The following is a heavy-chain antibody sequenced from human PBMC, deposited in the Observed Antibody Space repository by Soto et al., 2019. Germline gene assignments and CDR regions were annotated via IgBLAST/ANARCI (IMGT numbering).Heavy chain of an antibody. Sequence: GESLKISYKGPGYNFTNYWIGWVGQMHGKDLEWMGIIYPGDADTRYSPSFQGQVTISADNSIITAYLQWSSLKASETAMYYCARRPVWTLVPAGQGMDVGRQGTTVTVSS. J-gene: IGHJ6*02. CDR3: ARRPVWTLVPAGQGMDV. CDR1: GYNFTNYW. CDR2: IYPGDADT. V-gene: IGHV5-51*01. D-gene: IGHD2-2*01.